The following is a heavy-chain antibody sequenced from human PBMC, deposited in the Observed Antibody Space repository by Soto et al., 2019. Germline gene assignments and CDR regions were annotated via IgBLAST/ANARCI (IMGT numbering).Heavy chain of an antibody. V-gene: IGHV1-8*01. CDR1: GYTFTIYD. CDR3: ARAKRETATSGYFDY. D-gene: IGHD6-25*01. CDR2: MNPNSGNT. Sequence: ASVKVSCKASGYTFTIYDINCVLQSTLQWLDWMGCMNPNSGNTGYAQKFQGRVTMTRNTSISTAYMELSSLRSEDTAVYYCARAKRETATSGYFDYWGQGTLVTVSS. J-gene: IGHJ4*02.